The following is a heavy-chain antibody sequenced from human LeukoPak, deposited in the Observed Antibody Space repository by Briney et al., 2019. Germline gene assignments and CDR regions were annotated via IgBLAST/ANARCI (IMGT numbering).Heavy chain of an antibody. CDR1: GFTFSSYS. J-gene: IGHJ4*02. CDR3: ARDETVTAILRGPYYFDY. Sequence: NPGGSLRLSCAASGFTFSSYSMNWVRQAPGKGLEWVSSISSSSSYIYYADSVKGRFTISRDNAKNSLYLQMNSLRAEDTAVYYCARDETVTAILRGPYYFDYWGQGTLVTVSS. D-gene: IGHD2-21*02. V-gene: IGHV3-21*01. CDR2: ISSSSSYI.